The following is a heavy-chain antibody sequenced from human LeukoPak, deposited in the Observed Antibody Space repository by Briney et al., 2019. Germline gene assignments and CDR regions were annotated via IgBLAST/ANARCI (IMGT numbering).Heavy chain of an antibody. Sequence: SETLSLTCTVSGASISSSSHYWGWVRQPPGKGLEWLGSIYYSGSTSYNPSLRSRVTISVDTSKTQFSLRLSSVTAADTAVYFCARTLRDYDYVWGSYQYSEDYFDYWGQGTLVTVSS. V-gene: IGHV4-39*07. D-gene: IGHD3-16*02. CDR2: IYYSGST. J-gene: IGHJ4*02. CDR1: GASISSSSHY. CDR3: ARTLRDYDYVWGSYQYSEDYFDY.